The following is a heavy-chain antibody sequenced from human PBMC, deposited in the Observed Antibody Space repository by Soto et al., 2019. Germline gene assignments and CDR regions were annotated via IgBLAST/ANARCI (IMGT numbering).Heavy chain of an antibody. CDR2: INHSGST. J-gene: IGHJ4*02. CDR3: VRRHGY. V-gene: IGHV4-34*01. Sequence: SETLSLTCAVSGGSFSGYYWSWIRQPPGKGLEWIGEINHSGSTNYNPSLKSRVTISLDSSKNQFSLKLSSVTAADTAVYYCVRRHGYWGQGTLVTVSS. CDR1: GGSFSGYY.